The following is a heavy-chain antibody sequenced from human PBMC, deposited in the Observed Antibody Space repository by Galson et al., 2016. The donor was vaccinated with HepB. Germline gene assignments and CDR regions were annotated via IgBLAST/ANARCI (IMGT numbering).Heavy chain of an antibody. J-gene: IGHJ4*02. V-gene: IGHV4-39*01. CDR3: ARHAMRVTAGGPGYFDF. CDR1: GGSIRSSRYY. Sequence: ETLSLTCNVSGGSIRSSRYYWGWIRQPPGKGLAWIGSIYNSGTTYYNPSLKSRVIISVDTSNNQFSLKLRSVSAPDTAVYYCARHAMRVTAGGPGYFDFWGQGNLVTVSS. D-gene: IGHD6-13*01. CDR2: IYNSGTT.